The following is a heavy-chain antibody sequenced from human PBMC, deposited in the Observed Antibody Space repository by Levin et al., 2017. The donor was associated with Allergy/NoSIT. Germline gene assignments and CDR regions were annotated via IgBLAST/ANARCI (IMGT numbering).Heavy chain of an antibody. CDR1: GFTFNTFT. CDR3: ARVCVDFDCYYYYGMDG. V-gene: IGHV3-21*01. CDR2: ISSSSGYI. Sequence: GGSLRLSCAASGFTFNTFTMNWVRQAPGKGLEWVSSISSSSGYIYYADSVKGRFTISRDNAKNSLYLQMNSLRAEDTAVYYCARVCVDFDCYYYYGMDGWGQGTTVTVSS. J-gene: IGHJ6*02. D-gene: IGHD3-9*01.